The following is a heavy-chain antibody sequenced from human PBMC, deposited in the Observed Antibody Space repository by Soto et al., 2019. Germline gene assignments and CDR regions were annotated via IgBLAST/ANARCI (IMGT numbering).Heavy chain of an antibody. V-gene: IGHV4-34*01. CDR1: GVSFSGYY. Sequence: SETLSLTCAVYGVSFSGYYWSWIRQPPGKGLEWIGEINHSGSTKYNPSLKSRVTISVDTSKNQFSLKLSSVTAADTAVYYCARGKLYYYDRPFDYWGQGTLVTVSS. D-gene: IGHD3-22*01. J-gene: IGHJ4*02. CDR3: ARGKLYYYDRPFDY. CDR2: INHSGST.